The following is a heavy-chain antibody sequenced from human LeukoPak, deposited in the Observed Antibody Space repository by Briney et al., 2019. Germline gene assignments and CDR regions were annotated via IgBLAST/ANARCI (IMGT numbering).Heavy chain of an antibody. CDR2: ITYDGGSK. D-gene: IGHD2-2*01. CDR1: GFSFSSYA. Sequence: GGSPRLSCAASGFSFSSYAMHWVRQAPGKGLEWVGVITYDGGSKFYADSVKGRSTISRDDSENTAYLQMNSLRADDTAVYYCAADCSSPSCPGYCGQGTLVTVSS. CDR3: AADCSSPSCPGY. V-gene: IGHV3-30-3*01. J-gene: IGHJ4*02.